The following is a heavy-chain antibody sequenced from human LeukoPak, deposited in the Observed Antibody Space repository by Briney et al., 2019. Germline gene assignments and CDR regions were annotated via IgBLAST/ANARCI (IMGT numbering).Heavy chain of an antibody. CDR2: ISHSGST. J-gene: IGHJ4*02. CDR1: GGSFSGYY. CDR3: ARASHGSGKFDY. Sequence: SETLSLTCAVYGGSFSGYYWSWIRQPPGKGLEWIGEISHSGSTNYNPSLKSRVTISVDTSKNQFSLKLSSVTAADTAVYYCARASHGSGKFDYWGQGTLVTVSS. V-gene: IGHV4-34*01. D-gene: IGHD6-19*01.